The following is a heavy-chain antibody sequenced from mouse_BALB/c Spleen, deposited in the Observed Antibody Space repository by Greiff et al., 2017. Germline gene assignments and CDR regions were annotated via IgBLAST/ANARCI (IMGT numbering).Heavy chain of an antibody. D-gene: IGHD2-13*01. CDR3: ARIDSFAY. J-gene: IGHJ3*01. CDR1: GFSLTSYG. CDR2: IWSGGST. Sequence: VKLVESGPGLVQPSQSLSITCTVSGFSLTSYGVHWVRQSPGKGLEWLGVIWSGGSTDYNAAFISRLSISKDNSKSQVFFKMNSLQANDTAIYYCARIDSFAYWGQGTLVTVAA. V-gene: IGHV2-2*02.